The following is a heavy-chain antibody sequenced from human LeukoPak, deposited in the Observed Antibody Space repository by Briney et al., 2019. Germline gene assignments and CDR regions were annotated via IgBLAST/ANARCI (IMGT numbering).Heavy chain of an antibody. Sequence: SETLSLTCTVSGGSISSSSYYWGWIRQPPGKGLEWIGSIYFSGRTYYNMSLKSRVTISIDTSKNQFSLKVNSVTAADTAVYYCARDNPYGSGTDYWGQGTLVTVSS. J-gene: IGHJ4*02. V-gene: IGHV4-39*07. CDR2: IYFSGRT. CDR3: ARDNPYGSGTDY. CDR1: GGSISSSSYY. D-gene: IGHD3-10*01.